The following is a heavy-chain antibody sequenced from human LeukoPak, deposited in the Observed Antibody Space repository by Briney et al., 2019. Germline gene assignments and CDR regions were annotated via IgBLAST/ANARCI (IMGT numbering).Heavy chain of an antibody. CDR2: INSDGSST. CDR3: ARLFMTGSLAS. J-gene: IGHJ4*02. CDR1: GFTFSSYW. D-gene: IGHD2-21*01. Sequence: PGRSLRLSCAASGFTFSSYWMHWVRQAPGKGLVWVSRINSDGSSTSYADSVKGRFTISRDNAKNTLNLQMNSLRAEDTAVYYCARLFMTGSLASWGQGTLVTVSS. V-gene: IGHV3-74*01.